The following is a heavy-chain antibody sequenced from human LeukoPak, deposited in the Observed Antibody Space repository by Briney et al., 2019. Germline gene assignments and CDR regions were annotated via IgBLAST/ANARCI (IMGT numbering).Heavy chain of an antibody. CDR2: IYSDNT. CDR3: AKDPFSSGWYGWFDP. V-gene: IGHV3-53*01. Sequence: GGSLRLSCTVSGFTVSSNSMSWVRQAPGKGLEWVSFIYSDNTHYSDSVKGRFTISRDNSKNTLYLQMNSLRAEDTAVYYCAKDPFSSGWYGWFDPWGQGTLVTVSS. CDR1: GFTVSSNS. D-gene: IGHD6-19*01. J-gene: IGHJ5*02.